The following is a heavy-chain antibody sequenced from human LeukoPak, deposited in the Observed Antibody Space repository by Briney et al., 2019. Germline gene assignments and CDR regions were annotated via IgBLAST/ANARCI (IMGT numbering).Heavy chain of an antibody. J-gene: IGHJ6*02. CDR3: AKGPSLGYCSSTSCREDYYYYYGMDV. CDR2: ISYDGSNK. D-gene: IGHD2-2*01. CDR1: GFTFSSYG. Sequence: GGSLRLSCAASGFTFSSYGMHWVRQAPGKGLEWVAVISYDGSNKYYADSVKGRFTISRDNSKNTLYLQMNSLRAEDTAVYYCAKGPSLGYCSSTSCREDYYYYYGMDVWGQGTTVTVSS. V-gene: IGHV3-30*18.